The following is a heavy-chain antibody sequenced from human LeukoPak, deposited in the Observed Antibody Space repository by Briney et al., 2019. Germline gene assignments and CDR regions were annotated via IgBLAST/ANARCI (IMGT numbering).Heavy chain of an antibody. Sequence: GGSPRLSCAASGFSFSDYSMNWVRQAPGKGLEWISYISIGRRSILYADSVKGRFTISRDNAKNSLYLQMNSLRAEDTAVYYCARDRDSSGYSQYYFDYWGQGTLVTVSS. J-gene: IGHJ4*02. D-gene: IGHD3-22*01. CDR1: GFSFSDYS. CDR3: ARDRDSSGYSQYYFDY. CDR2: ISIGRRSI. V-gene: IGHV3-48*01.